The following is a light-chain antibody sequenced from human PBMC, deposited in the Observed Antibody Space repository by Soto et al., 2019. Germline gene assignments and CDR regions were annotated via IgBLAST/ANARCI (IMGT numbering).Light chain of an antibody. CDR1: QSVSSSY. Sequence: EIVLTQSPGTLSLSPVQRATLSCIASQSVSSSYLAWYQQKTGQDPRLLIYGAAARATAIPASFSGSGSGTDFTITISSLQYEDFAVYYCQQYNDWPPGWTFGQGTKVDIK. J-gene: IGKJ1*01. V-gene: IGKV3-15*01. CDR2: GAA. CDR3: QQYNDWPPGWT.